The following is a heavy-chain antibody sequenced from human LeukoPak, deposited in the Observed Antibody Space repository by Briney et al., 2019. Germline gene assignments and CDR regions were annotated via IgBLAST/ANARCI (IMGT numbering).Heavy chain of an antibody. D-gene: IGHD3-10*01. V-gene: IGHV5-51*01. CDR3: ARLLVRGVMVRYYYGMDV. J-gene: IGHJ6*02. CDR1: GYSFTSYW. Sequence: GESLKISCKGSGYSFTSYWIGWVRQMPGKGLEWMGMIYPGDSDTRYSPSFQGQVTISADKSISTAYLQWSSLKASDTAMYYCARLLVRGVMVRYYYGMDVWGQGTTVTVSS. CDR2: IYPGDSDT.